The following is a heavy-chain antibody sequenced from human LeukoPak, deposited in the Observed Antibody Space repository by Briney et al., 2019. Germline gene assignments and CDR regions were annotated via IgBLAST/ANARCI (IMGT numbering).Heavy chain of an antibody. CDR1: GGSISSGGYY. Sequence: SETLSLTCTVSGGSISSGGYYWSWIRQHPGKGLEWIGYIYYSGSTYYNPSLKSRVTISVDTSKNQFSLKLSSVTAADTAVYYCAGGENDYALGFDPWGQGTLVTVSS. V-gene: IGHV4-31*03. CDR3: AGGENDYALGFDP. D-gene: IGHD4-17*01. J-gene: IGHJ5*02. CDR2: IYYSGST.